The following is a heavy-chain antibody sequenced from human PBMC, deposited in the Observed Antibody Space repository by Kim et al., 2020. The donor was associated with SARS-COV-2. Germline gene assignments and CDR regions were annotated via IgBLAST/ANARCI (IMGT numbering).Heavy chain of an antibody. CDR3: ARAGGYCSSTTCPWADY. V-gene: IGHV1-18*01. CDR2: ISAYNGDT. D-gene: IGHD2-2*01. Sequence: ASVKVSCMPSGYTFISYGISWVRQAPGQGLEWMGWISAYNGDTNYAQKLQGRVTMTTDTSTSTAYMELRSLRSDDTAVYYCARAGGYCSSTTCPWADYWGQGTLVTVSS. J-gene: IGHJ4*02. CDR1: GYTFISYG.